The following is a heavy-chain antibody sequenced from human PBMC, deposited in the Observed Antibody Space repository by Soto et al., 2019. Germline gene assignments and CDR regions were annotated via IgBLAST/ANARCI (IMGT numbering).Heavy chain of an antibody. CDR1: GGSISSSSYY. CDR3: ARDQLYAKPEPHVYYYYMDV. Sequence: SETLSLTCTVSGGSISSSSYYWGWIRQPPGKGLEWIGSIYYSGSTYYNPSLKSRVTISVDTSKNQFSLKLSSVTAADTAVYYCARDQLYAKPEPHVYYYYMDVWGKGTTVTVSS. CDR2: IYYSGST. D-gene: IGHD2-8*01. J-gene: IGHJ6*03. V-gene: IGHV4-39*02.